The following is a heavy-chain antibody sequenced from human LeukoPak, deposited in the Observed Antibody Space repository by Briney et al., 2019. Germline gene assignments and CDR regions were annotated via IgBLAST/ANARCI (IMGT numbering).Heavy chain of an antibody. CDR2: INSDGTST. D-gene: IGHD2-2*02. Sequence: PGGSLRLSCAASGLTFSSYWMHWVRQAPGKGLVWVSRINSDGTSTSYADSVKGRFTISRDNAKNTLYLQMNSLRAEDTAVYYCAKDQGYCSSTSCYNHFDYWGQGTLVTVSS. J-gene: IGHJ4*02. V-gene: IGHV3-74*01. CDR3: AKDQGYCSSTSCYNHFDY. CDR1: GLTFSSYW.